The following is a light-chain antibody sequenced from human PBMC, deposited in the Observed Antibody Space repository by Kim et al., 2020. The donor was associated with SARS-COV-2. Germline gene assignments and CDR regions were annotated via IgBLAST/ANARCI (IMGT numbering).Light chain of an antibody. CDR1: SSDVAIYKY. J-gene: IGLJ2*01. CDR2: DVS. V-gene: IGLV2-14*01. Sequence: QSALTQPASVSGSPGQSITISCPGTSSDVAIYKYVSWYQQHPGKAPKLMIYDVSKRPSGVSNRFSGSKSGNTASLTISGLQAEDEADYYCSSYTTTSTLFGGGTKLTVL. CDR3: SSYTTTSTL.